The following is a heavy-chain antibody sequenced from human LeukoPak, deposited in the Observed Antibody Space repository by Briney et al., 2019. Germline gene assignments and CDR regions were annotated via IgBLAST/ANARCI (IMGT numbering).Heavy chain of an antibody. J-gene: IGHJ4*02. Sequence: PGGSLLLSCAASGFTFNNYAMSWVRRAPGKGLEWVSAVSGSGGVTYYADSVKGRFTISRDNSKNTVYLQMNSLRAEDTAIYYCAKDLSRPDCSGGACYPFACWGQGTLVAVSS. V-gene: IGHV3-23*01. CDR3: AKDLSRPDCSGGACYPFAC. D-gene: IGHD2-15*01. CDR2: VSGSGGVT. CDR1: GFTFNNYA.